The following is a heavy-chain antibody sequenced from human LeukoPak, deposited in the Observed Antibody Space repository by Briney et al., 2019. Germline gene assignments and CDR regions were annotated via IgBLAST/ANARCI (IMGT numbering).Heavy chain of an antibody. CDR3: ARVYYYDSSGTFDF. CDR2: IYTSGST. J-gene: IGHJ3*01. Sequence: ETLSLTCTVSGGSISSYYWSWVRQPAGKGLEWIGRIYTSGSTNYNPSLKSRVTMSVDTSKNQFSLKLRSVTAADTAVYYCARVYYYDSSGTFDFWGQGTMVTVSS. V-gene: IGHV4-4*07. D-gene: IGHD3-22*01. CDR1: GGSISSYY.